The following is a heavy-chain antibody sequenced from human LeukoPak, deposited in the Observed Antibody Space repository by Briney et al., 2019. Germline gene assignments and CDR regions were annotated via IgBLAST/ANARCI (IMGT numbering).Heavy chain of an antibody. J-gene: IGHJ5*02. Sequence: GGSLRLSCAASGFTFSTYGVHWVRQAPGKGLEWVAVISSDGGNKYYADSVRGRFTISRDNSKNGLYLQMNSLRAEDTAVYYCANSGYCSSTSCYASNWFDPWGQGTLVTVSS. D-gene: IGHD2-2*01. CDR1: GFTFSTYG. CDR3: ANSGYCSSTSCYASNWFDP. CDR2: ISSDGGNK. V-gene: IGHV3-30*04.